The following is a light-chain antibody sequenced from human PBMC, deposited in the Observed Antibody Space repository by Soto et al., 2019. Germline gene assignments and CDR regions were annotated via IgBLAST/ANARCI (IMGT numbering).Light chain of an antibody. CDR2: PAS. CDR3: QHLRTYPFS. CDR1: QDISTS. Sequence: DIQLTQSPSFLSASVGDRVTVSCRASQDISTSLTWFQQKAGKVPQLLVYPASTLQDGVPSRFSGSGSDTYSTLTLNNLPAEDFATSYHQHLRTYPFSIAQGTKL. J-gene: IGKJ2*03. V-gene: IGKV1-9*01.